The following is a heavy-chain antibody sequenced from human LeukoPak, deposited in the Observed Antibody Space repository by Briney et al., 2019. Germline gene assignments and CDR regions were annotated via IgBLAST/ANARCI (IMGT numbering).Heavy chain of an antibody. Sequence: PGESLKISCKGSGYSFTSYWIGWVRQMPGKGLEWMGIIYPGDSDTRYSSSFQGQVTISADKSISTAYLQWSSLKASDTAMYYCARRYSGYGDGMDVWGQGTTVTVSS. D-gene: IGHD5-12*01. CDR3: ARRYSGYGDGMDV. J-gene: IGHJ6*02. CDR2: IYPGDSDT. CDR1: GYSFTSYW. V-gene: IGHV5-51*01.